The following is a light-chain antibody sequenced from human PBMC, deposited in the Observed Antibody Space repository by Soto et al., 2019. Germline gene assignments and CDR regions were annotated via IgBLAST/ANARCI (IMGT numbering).Light chain of an antibody. J-gene: IGKJ1*01. CDR3: QQYNKWPPWT. V-gene: IGKV3-15*01. Sequence: EILLTQSPATLSLSPGERATLSCRASQSISNKLAWYQQKPGQAPRLVIYSAFTRATGIPARFSGSGSGTEFTLTISSLQSEDFAVYYCQQYNKWPPWTFGHGTKVDIK. CDR2: SAF. CDR1: QSISNK.